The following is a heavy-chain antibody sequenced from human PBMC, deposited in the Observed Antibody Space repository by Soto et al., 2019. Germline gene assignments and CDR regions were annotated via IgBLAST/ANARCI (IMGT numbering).Heavy chain of an antibody. V-gene: IGHV3-11*01. D-gene: IGHD3-22*01. CDR2: ISSSGTTT. CDR1: GFSLSDYY. J-gene: IGHJ4*02. Sequence: VGSLRLSCAASGFSLSDYYVSWIRQAPGEGLEWVSYISSSGTTTHYADSVKGRFTISKDNAKNSLYLQMNSLRAEDTAVYYCARVRGDSSGSYYFDYWGQGTLVTVSS. CDR3: ARVRGDSSGSYYFDY.